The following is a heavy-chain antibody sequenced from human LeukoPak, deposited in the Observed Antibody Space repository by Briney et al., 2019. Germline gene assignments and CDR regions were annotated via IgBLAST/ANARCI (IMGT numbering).Heavy chain of an antibody. Sequence: SETLSLTCTVSGGSISSYYWSWIRQPPGKGLEWIGYIYYSGSTNYNPSLKSRVTISLDASKNQFSLKLSSVTAADTAVYYCAREVAYGGNSNWFDPWGQGTLVTVSS. CDR2: IYYSGST. V-gene: IGHV4-59*01. J-gene: IGHJ5*02. CDR1: GGSISSYY. D-gene: IGHD4-23*01. CDR3: AREVAYGGNSNWFDP.